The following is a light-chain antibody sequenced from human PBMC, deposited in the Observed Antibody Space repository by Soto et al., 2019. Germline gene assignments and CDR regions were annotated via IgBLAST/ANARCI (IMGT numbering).Light chain of an antibody. Sequence: EIVLTQSPGTLSLSPGERATLSCRASQSVSSSYLAWYQQNPGQAPTLLIYGASSRANGIPDRFSGSGSGTDFTLTISRLEPEDFAVYYCQQYGSSPITFGPGTKVDIK. V-gene: IGKV3-20*01. CDR1: QSVSSSY. J-gene: IGKJ3*01. CDR3: QQYGSSPIT. CDR2: GAS.